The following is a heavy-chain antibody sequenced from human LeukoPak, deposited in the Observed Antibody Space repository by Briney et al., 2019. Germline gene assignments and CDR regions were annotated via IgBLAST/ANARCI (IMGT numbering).Heavy chain of an antibody. CDR3: ARDSETRGYSGSWYAY. J-gene: IGHJ4*02. CDR2: ISAYNGNA. Sequence: ASVKVSCKASGYTFTSYGISWVRQAPGQGLEWMGWISAYNGNANYAQKLQGRVTMTTDTSTSTAYMELRSLRSDDTAVYYCARDSETRGYSGSWYAYWGQGTLVTVSS. D-gene: IGHD6-13*01. CDR1: GYTFTSYG. V-gene: IGHV1-18*01.